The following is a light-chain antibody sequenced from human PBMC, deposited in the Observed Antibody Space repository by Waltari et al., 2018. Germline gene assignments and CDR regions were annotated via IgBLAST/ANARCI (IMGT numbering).Light chain of an antibody. J-gene: IGKJ5*01. V-gene: IGKV1D-12*01. CDR2: DTS. CDR1: QDIGRF. CDR3: LQVSNFPIT. Sequence: DIQMTQSPSSVSASIGDRVTISCRESQDIGRFLVWYQQTPGRSPKLLIFDTSSLQSGVPSRFSGSGSGTEFTLTIGSLQPEDFATYYCLQVSNFPITFGQGTRLEIQ.